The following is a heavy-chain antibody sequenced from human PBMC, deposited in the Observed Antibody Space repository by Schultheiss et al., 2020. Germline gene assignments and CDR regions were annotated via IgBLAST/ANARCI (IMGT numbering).Heavy chain of an antibody. D-gene: IGHD5-12*01. CDR2: ISSSSSYI. CDR3: ARDGGGYDYYYYYYMDV. CDR1: GFTFSSYS. J-gene: IGHJ6*03. Sequence: GGSLRLSCAASGFTFSSYSMNWVRQAPGKGLEWVSSISSSSSYIYYADSVKGRFTISRDNAKNSLYLQMNSLRAEDTAVYYCARDGGGYDYYYYYYMDVWGKGTTVTVSS. V-gene: IGHV3-21*01.